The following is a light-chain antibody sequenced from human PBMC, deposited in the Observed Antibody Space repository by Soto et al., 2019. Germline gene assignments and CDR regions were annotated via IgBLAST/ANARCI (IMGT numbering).Light chain of an antibody. J-gene: IGKJ3*01. CDR2: GAS. CDR3: QQYDTWPWGPFT. Sequence: EIVMTQSPAILSVSPGERVTLSCRASQSVNRNLAWYQQTPGQAPRLLIYGASSRATGTPDRFSGSASGTDFTLTITSLQSEDFAVYYCQQYDTWPWGPFTFGPGTRVDAK. V-gene: IGKV3-15*01. CDR1: QSVNRN.